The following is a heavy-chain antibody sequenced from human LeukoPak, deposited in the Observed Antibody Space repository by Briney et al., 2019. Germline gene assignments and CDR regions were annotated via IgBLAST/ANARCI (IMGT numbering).Heavy chain of an antibody. CDR3: ARDISNYGRDV. D-gene: IGHD4-11*01. J-gene: IGHJ6*04. Sequence: ASVKVSCKASGYTFTNFGFSWVRQAPGQGLEWMGWISAYNGDTNYAQNFQGRVTMTTDTSTSTAYLELRSLRSDDTAVYYCARDISNYGRDVWGKGTTVTVSS. CDR1: GYTFTNFG. V-gene: IGHV1-18*01. CDR2: ISAYNGDT.